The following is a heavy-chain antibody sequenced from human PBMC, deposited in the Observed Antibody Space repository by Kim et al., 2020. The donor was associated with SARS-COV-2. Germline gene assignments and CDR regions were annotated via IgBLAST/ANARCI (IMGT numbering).Heavy chain of an antibody. Sequence: QKFQGRVTMTRDTSTSTVYMELSSLRSEDTAVYYCASLLSGTTGNDAFDIWGQGTMVTVSS. D-gene: IGHD1-1*01. CDR3: ASLLSGTTGNDAFDI. V-gene: IGHV1-46*01. J-gene: IGHJ3*02.